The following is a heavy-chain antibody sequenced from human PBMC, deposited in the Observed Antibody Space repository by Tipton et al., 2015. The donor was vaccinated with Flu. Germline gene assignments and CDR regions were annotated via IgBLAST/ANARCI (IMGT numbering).Heavy chain of an antibody. CDR1: GGSISSSNW. CDR3: AGSGDTTGTRAVDY. V-gene: IGHV4-4*02. D-gene: IGHD1-1*01. CDR2: IYHSGSN. Sequence: TLSLTCAVSGGSISSSNWWSWVRQPPGKGLEWIGEIYHSGSNNYNPSLKSRVTISVDKSKNQFSLKLSSVTAADTAVYYCAGSGDTTGTRAVDYWGQGTLVTVSS. J-gene: IGHJ4*02.